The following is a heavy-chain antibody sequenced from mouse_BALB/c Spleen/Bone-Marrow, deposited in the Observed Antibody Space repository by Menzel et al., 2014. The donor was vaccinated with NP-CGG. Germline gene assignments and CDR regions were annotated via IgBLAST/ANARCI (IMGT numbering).Heavy chain of an antibody. D-gene: IGHD1-1*01. CDR3: AVHYYGISSFVY. J-gene: IGHJ3*01. V-gene: IGHV14-3*02. CDR2: IDPANGNT. CDR1: GFNIKDTY. Sequence: EVQLQQSGAELVKPGASVKLSCTASGFNIKDTYMHWVKQRPEQGLEWIGRIDPANGNTKYDPKFQGKATITADTSSNTAYLQLSSLTSEDTAVYYCAVHYYGISSFVYWGQGTLVTVSA.